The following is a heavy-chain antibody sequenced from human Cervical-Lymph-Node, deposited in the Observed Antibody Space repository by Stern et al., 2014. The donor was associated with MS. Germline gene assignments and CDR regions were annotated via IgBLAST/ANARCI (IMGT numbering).Heavy chain of an antibody. CDR2: MNPYSGNA. D-gene: IGHD1-26*01. CDR3: ARGRELLSLDY. J-gene: IGHJ4*02. CDR1: GYTFTSYD. Sequence: QVQLVQSGAEVKKPGASVKVSCKASGYTFTSYDINWVRQGTGQGLEWMGWMNPYSGNAVYAQKFQGRVTMTRATSTSTAYLELTSLRSEDTAVFSCARGRELLSLDYWGQGTLVTVSS. V-gene: IGHV1-8*01.